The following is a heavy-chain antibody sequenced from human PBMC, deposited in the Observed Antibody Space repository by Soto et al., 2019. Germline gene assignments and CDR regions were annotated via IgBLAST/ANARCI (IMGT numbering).Heavy chain of an antibody. V-gene: IGHV1-3*01. J-gene: IGHJ5*02. CDR2: INAGNGNT. D-gene: IGHD3-3*01. Sequence: GASVKVSCKASGYTFTSYAMHWVREAPGQRLEWMGWINAGNGNTKYSQKFQGRVTITRDTSASTAYMELSSLRSEDTAVYYCASSRFLTDQIDPWGQGTLVTVSS. CDR3: ASSRFLTDQIDP. CDR1: GYTFTSYA.